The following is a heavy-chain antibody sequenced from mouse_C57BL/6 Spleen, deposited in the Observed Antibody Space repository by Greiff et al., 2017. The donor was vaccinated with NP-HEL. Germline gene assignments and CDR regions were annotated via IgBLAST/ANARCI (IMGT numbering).Heavy chain of an antibody. V-gene: IGHV1-77*01. CDR3: ARPIYYYGSSYYAMDY. J-gene: IGHJ4*01. D-gene: IGHD1-1*01. Sequence: QVQLQQSGAELVKPGASVKISCKASGYTFTDYYINWVKQRPGQGLEWIGKIGPGSGSTYYNEKFKGKATLTADKSSSTAYMQLSSLTSEDSAVYFCARPIYYYGSSYYAMDYWGQGTSVTVSS. CDR1: GYTFTDYY. CDR2: IGPGSGST.